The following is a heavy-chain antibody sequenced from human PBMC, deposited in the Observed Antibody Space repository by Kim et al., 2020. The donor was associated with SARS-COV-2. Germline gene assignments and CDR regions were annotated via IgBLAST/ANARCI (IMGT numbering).Heavy chain of an antibody. CDR1: GFTFSTSP. J-gene: IGHJ4*02. CDR3: AKGVTNSGFDY. CDR2: ISWDGTRT. D-gene: IGHD4-17*01. V-gene: IGHV3-23*01. Sequence: GGSLRLSCVASGFTFSTSPMGWVRQAPGEGLEWVSSISWDGTRTYYADSVKGRVTMSSDKSKNTVYLHMNSLRVEDTAVYYCAKGVTNSGFDYWGQGAQVTVSS.